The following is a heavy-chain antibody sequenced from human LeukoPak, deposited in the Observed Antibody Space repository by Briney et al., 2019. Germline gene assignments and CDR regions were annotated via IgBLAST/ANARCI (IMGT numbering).Heavy chain of an antibody. CDR1: GFTLSSYW. V-gene: IGHV3-74*01. D-gene: IGHD1-26*01. J-gene: IGHJ4*02. CDR2: INSDGSST. CDR3: ASSFQAAATT. Sequence: GGSLRLSCAASGFTLSSYWMHWVRQAPGKGLVWVSRINSDGSSTSYADSVKGRFTISRDNAKNTLHLQMNSLRAEDTAVYYCASSFQAAATTWGQGTLVTVSS.